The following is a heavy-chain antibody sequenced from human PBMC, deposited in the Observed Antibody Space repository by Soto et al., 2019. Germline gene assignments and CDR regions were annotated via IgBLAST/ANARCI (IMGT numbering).Heavy chain of an antibody. Sequence: SVKVSCKASGGTFSSYAISWVRQAPGQGLEWMGGIIPIFGTANYAQKFQGRVTITADESTSTAYMELSSLRSEDTAVYYCARDHVDTAMVDSAWGQGTLVTVSS. CDR2: IIPIFGTA. J-gene: IGHJ5*02. V-gene: IGHV1-69*13. CDR1: GGTFSSYA. CDR3: ARDHVDTAMVDSA. D-gene: IGHD5-18*01.